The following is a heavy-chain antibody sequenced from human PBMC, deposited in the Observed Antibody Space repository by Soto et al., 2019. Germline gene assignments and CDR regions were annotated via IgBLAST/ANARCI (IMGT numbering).Heavy chain of an antibody. V-gene: IGHV3-30*18. J-gene: IGHJ6*02. CDR1: GFTFSSYG. CDR3: AKALGGSYYYYYGMDV. D-gene: IGHD3-16*01. CDR2: ISYDGSNK. Sequence: QVQLVESGGGVVQPGRSLRLSCAASGFTFSSYGMHRVRQAPGKGLEWVAVISYDGSNKYYADSVKGRFTISRDNSKNTLYLQMNSLRAEDTAVYYCAKALGGSYYYYYGMDVWGQGTTVTVSS.